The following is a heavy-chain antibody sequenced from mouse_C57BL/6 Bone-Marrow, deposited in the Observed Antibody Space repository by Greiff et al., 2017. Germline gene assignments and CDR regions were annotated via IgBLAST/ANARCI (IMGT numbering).Heavy chain of an antibody. CDR1: GYTFTSYW. CDR3: AISLYYYVSSDY. J-gene: IGHJ2*01. D-gene: IGHD1-1*01. V-gene: IGHV1-74*01. Sequence: QVQLQQPGAELVKPGASVKVSCKASGYTFTSYWMHWVKQRPGQGLEWIGRIHPSAGDTTYNQKFKGKATLTVDKSSSTAYMQLSSLTSEDSAVYYCAISLYYYVSSDYGGQGTTLTAAS. CDR2: IHPSAGDT.